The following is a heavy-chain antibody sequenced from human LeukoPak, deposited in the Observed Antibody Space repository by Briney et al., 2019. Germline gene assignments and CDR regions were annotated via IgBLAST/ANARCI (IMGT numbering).Heavy chain of an antibody. CDR3: AKTIDYGDYLGPFDY. V-gene: IGHV3-30*18. J-gene: IGHJ4*02. D-gene: IGHD4-17*01. Sequence: GGSLRLSCAASGFTFSSYGMHWVRQAPGKGLEWVAVISYDGSNKYYADSVKGRFTISRDNSKNTLYLQMNSLRAEDTAVYYCAKTIDYGDYLGPFDYWGQGTLVTVSS. CDR2: ISYDGSNK. CDR1: GFTFSSYG.